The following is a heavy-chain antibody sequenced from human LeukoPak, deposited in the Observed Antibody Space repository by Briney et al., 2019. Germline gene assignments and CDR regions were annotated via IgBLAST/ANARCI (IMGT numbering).Heavy chain of an antibody. CDR1: GYTFTGYY. D-gene: IGHD5-24*01. Sequence: GASVKVSCKASGYTFTGYYMHWVRQAPGQGLEWMGWINPNSGGTNYAQKFQGRVTMTRDTSISTAYMELSRLRSDDTAVYYCASVMNRDGYNYFYFDYWGQGTLVTVSS. J-gene: IGHJ4*02. CDR2: INPNSGGT. CDR3: ASVMNRDGYNYFYFDY. V-gene: IGHV1-2*02.